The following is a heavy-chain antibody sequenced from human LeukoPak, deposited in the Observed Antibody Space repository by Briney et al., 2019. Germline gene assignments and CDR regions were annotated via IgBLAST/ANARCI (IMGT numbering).Heavy chain of an antibody. CDR2: IYYSGST. J-gene: IGHJ5*02. Sequence: SSETLSLTCTVSGGSISSSSYYWGWIRQPPGKGLEWIGSIYYSGSTYYNPSLKSRVTISVDTSKNQLSLKLSSVTAADTAVYYCARRGYDYSWFDPWGQGTLVTVSS. CDR3: ARRGYDYSWFDP. V-gene: IGHV4-39*01. CDR1: GGSISSSSYY. D-gene: IGHD5-12*01.